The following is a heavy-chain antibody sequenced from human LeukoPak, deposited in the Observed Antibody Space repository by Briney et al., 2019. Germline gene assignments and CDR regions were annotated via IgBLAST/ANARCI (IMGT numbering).Heavy chain of an antibody. CDR3: AKDLEMATIAGFDY. CDR1: GFTFDDYA. CDR2: ISWNSGSI. V-gene: IGHV3-9*01. D-gene: IGHD5-24*01. Sequence: PGRSLRLSCAASGFTFDDYAMHWVRQAPGKGLEWVSGISWNSGSIGYADSVKGRFTISRDNAKNSLYLQMNSLRTEDTALYYCAKDLEMATIAGFDYWGQGTLVTVSS. J-gene: IGHJ4*02.